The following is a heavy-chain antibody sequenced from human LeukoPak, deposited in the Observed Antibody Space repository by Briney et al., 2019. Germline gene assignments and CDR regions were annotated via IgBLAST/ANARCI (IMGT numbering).Heavy chain of an antibody. CDR1: GGSISSSSYY. J-gene: IGHJ4*02. CDR3: ATYNVDIVATIKGPFDY. V-gene: IGHV4-39*07. Sequence: ASETLSLTCTVSGGSISSSSYYWGWIRQPPGKGLEWIGSIYYSGSTYYNPSLKSRVTISVDTSKNQFSLKLSSVTAADTAVYYCATYNVDIVATIKGPFDYWGQGTLVTVSS. D-gene: IGHD5-12*01. CDR2: IYYSGST.